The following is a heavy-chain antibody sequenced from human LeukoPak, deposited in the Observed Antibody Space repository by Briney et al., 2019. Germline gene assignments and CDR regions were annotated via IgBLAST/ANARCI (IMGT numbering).Heavy chain of an antibody. Sequence: AASVKVSCKASGYNFTDYYIHWVQQAPGKGLEWMERVDPEYGQKLFAEKFQGRVSINADTSTNTVYMELSSLTSYDTAVYYCATEAYGDFYFRFWGQGTLVTVSS. CDR1: GYNFTDYY. CDR2: VDPEYGQK. D-gene: IGHD4-17*01. J-gene: IGHJ4*02. CDR3: ATEAYGDFYFRF. V-gene: IGHV1-69-2*01.